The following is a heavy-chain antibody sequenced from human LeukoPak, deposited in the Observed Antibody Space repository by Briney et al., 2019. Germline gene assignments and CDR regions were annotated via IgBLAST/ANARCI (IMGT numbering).Heavy chain of an antibody. D-gene: IGHD3-9*01. V-gene: IGHV1-2*04. Sequence: ASVTVSCKASGYTFTGYYMHWVRQAPGQGLEWMGWINPNSGGTNYAQKFQGWVTMTRDTSISTAYMELSRLRSDDTAVYYCARERSPRYWYYDILTGSSPGYIPNSYGMDVWGKGTTVTVSS. CDR1: GYTFTGYY. CDR3: ARERSPRYWYYDILTGSSPGYIPNSYGMDV. J-gene: IGHJ6*04. CDR2: INPNSGGT.